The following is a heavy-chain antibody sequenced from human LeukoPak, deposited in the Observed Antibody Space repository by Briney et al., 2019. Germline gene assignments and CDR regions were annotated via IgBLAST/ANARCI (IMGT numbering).Heavy chain of an antibody. J-gene: IGHJ4*02. CDR3: AKYLSRAFDC. CDR1: GFNFNNNW. V-gene: IGHV3-7*01. CDR2: INHDGRHT. D-gene: IGHD2/OR15-2a*01. Sequence: GGSLRLSCVASGFNFNNNWMAWVRQAPGKGPELVAHINHDGRHTGYVDSVKGRFTISRDNAKSSLYLQLNSLRAEDTAMYYCAKYLSRAFDCWGQGSTITVSS.